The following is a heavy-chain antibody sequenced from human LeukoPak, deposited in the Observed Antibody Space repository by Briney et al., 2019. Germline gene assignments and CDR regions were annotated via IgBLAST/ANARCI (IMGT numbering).Heavy chain of an antibody. Sequence: GGSLRLSCAASGFTFSNAWMNWVRQAPGKGLEWVSSISSSSSYIYYADSVKGRFTISRDNAKNSLYLQMNSLRAEDTAVYYCARAGVTVTTPLDYWGQGTLVTVSS. D-gene: IGHD4-17*01. CDR2: ISSSSSYI. V-gene: IGHV3-21*01. J-gene: IGHJ4*02. CDR3: ARAGVTVTTPLDY. CDR1: GFTFSNAW.